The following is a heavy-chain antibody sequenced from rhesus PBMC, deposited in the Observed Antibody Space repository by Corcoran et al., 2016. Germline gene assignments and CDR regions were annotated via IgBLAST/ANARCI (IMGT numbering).Heavy chain of an antibody. CDR1: GFTFSSYG. CDR2: ISNVGGST. J-gene: IGHJ4*01. CDR3: AKWRVGATPYFDY. D-gene: IGHD1-44*02. V-gene: IGHV3S5*01. Sequence: EVQLVESGGGLVQPGGSLRLSCAASGFTFSSYGMSWVRQAPGKGLEWVSYISNVGGSTYYPDSVTGRFTISRDNSKNTLSLQMNSLRAEDTAVYYCAKWRVGATPYFDYWGQGVLVTVSS.